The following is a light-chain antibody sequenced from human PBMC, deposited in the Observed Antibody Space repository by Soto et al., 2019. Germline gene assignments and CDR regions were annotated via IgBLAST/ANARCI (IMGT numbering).Light chain of an antibody. CDR1: QPVSDK. J-gene: IGKJ1*01. Sequence: EVVMTQSPANLSVSPGVGATLSCWASQPVSDKLAWYQQKPGQAPRLLIYGASSRATGIPDRFSGSGSGTDFTLTISRLEPEDFAVYYCQQYGSSPPKTFGQGTKVDIK. CDR3: QQYGSSPPKT. CDR2: GAS. V-gene: IGKV3-20*01.